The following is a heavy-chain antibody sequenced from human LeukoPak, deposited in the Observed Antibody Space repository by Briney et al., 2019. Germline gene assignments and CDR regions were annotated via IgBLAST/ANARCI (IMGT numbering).Heavy chain of an antibody. CDR3: AKSPGSLFYFDF. CDR2: IFGNGGST. V-gene: IGHV3-23*01. J-gene: IGHJ4*02. CDR1: GFTFSTYA. Sequence: EGSLRLSCAASGFTFSTYAMSWVRQAPGKGLEWVSSIFGNGGSTYYADSVKGRFTISRDNSKNTLYLQMNSLRAEDTAVYYCAKSPGSLFYFDFWGQGTLVTVSS. D-gene: IGHD1-1*01.